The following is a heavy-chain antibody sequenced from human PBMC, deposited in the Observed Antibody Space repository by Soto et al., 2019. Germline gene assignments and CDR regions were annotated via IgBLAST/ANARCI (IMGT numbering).Heavy chain of an antibody. V-gene: IGHV4-59*01. Sequence: SETLSLTCTVDSISTYYWNWIRQSPGKGLEWIGYIYNIGRTNYNPSLRSRVTMSIDTSKNQFSLKLTSVTAADTAVYYCARDLVAATYTDSRCQGSLVTVS. CDR2: IYNIGRT. CDR3: ARDLVAATYTDS. J-gene: IGHJ4*02. D-gene: IGHD1-26*01. CDR1: DSISTYY.